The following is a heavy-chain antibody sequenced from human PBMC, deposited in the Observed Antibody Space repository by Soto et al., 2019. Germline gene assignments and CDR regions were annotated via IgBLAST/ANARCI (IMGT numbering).Heavy chain of an antibody. V-gene: IGHV3-21*06. CDR1: GFTFSSYS. D-gene: IGHD2-8*02. Sequence: EVQLVESGGGLVKPAGSLRLSCAASGFTFSSYSMNWVRQAPGKGLEWVSSISSSSSYIYYADSVKGRFTITRDNAKTALYLQMNRRREEDPAVYDCASARTVGLLDIWGQGTRVTVSS. J-gene: IGHJ3*02. CDR2: ISSSSSYI. CDR3: ASARTVGLLDI.